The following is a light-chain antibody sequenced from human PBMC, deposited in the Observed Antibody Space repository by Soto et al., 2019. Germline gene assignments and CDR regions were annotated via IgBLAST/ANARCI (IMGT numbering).Light chain of an antibody. V-gene: IGKV3-20*01. J-gene: IGKJ1*01. Sequence: EIVLTHSPGTLYLSPGERASLSCRASQSVASAYLAWYQHKPGQAPRLLIFGASSRATGLPDRFSGSGPGADFTLTIGRLEPEDYAVYYCQQYGASRWTFGQGPKVEAK. CDR1: QSVASAY. CDR3: QQYGASRWT. CDR2: GAS.